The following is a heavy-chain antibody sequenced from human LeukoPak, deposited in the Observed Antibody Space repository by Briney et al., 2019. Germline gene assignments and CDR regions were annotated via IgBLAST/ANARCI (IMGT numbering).Heavy chain of an antibody. V-gene: IGHV3-23*01. Sequence: GGSLRLSCAASGFTFSSYAMSGVREAPGKGLEWVSAISGSGGSTYYADSVKGRFTISRDNSKNTLYLQMNSLRAEDTAVYYCAKEADDWLLTPGFGAFDIWGQGTMVTVSS. J-gene: IGHJ3*02. CDR2: ISGSGGST. D-gene: IGHD3-9*01. CDR1: GFTFSSYA. CDR3: AKEADDWLLTPGFGAFDI.